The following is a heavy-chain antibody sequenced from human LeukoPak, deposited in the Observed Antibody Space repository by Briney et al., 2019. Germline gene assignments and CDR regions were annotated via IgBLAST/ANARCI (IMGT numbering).Heavy chain of an antibody. CDR1: GGSISSTTYY. CDR3: ARDREGIVATIWGIDYYYYYMDV. CDR2: IYTSGST. J-gene: IGHJ6*03. D-gene: IGHD5-12*01. Sequence: SETLSLTCTVSGGSISSTTYYWGWIRQPAGKGLEWIGRIYTSGSTNYNPSLKSRVTISVDTSKNQSSLKLSSVTAADTAVYYCARDREGIVATIWGIDYYYYYMDVWGKGTTVTVSS. V-gene: IGHV4-61*02.